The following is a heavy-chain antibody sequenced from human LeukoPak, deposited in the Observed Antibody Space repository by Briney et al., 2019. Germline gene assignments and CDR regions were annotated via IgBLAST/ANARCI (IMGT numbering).Heavy chain of an antibody. V-gene: IGHV3-30*02. Sequence: GGSQRLSCAAYGFTFSSYGMHWVRQAPGKGLEWVALIRYDGSDKYYADSVKGRFTISRDNSKNTLYLQMNRLRAEDTAVYYCAKDMSEAVAAKSFDYWGQGTLVTVSS. CDR3: AKDMSEAVAAKSFDY. J-gene: IGHJ4*02. D-gene: IGHD6-19*01. CDR2: IRYDGSDK. CDR1: GFTFSSYG.